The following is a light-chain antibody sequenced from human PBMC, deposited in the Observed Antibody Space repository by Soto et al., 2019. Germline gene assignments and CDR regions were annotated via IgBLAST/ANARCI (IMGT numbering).Light chain of an antibody. J-gene: IGKJ3*01. CDR1: QGISSY. CDR3: QQYYSYPIT. CDR2: AAS. Sequence: AIRMTQSPSSFSASTGDRVTITCRVSQGISSYLAWYQQKPGKAPKLLIYAASTLQSGVPSRFSGSGSGTDFTLTISCLQSEDFATYYCQQYYSYPITFGPGTKVDIK. V-gene: IGKV1-8*01.